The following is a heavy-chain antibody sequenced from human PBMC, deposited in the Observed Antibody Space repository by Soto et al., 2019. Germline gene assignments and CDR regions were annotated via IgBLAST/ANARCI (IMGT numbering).Heavy chain of an antibody. Sequence: QLQLQESGPGLVKPSETLSLTCTVSGGSISSTTYYWGWIHQPPGKGVGWIGTIYYSGRTYYNPSLESSVTIAVDPSKNQFSLNMNFVPAAETAVYYCARQSSLGSGYYPWGQGTMVTVSP. J-gene: IGHJ3*01. D-gene: IGHD3-22*01. CDR3: ARQSSLGSGYYP. V-gene: IGHV4-39*01. CDR1: GGSISSTTYY. CDR2: IYYSGRT.